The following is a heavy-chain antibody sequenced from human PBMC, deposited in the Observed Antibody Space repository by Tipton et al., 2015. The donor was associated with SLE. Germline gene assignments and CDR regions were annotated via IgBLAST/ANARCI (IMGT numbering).Heavy chain of an antibody. CDR2: IHHSGST. CDR1: GASISTSDW. Sequence: TLSLTCAVSGASISTSDWWTWVRQPPGSGLEWIGEIHHSGSTKYTPSLKSRVTISVDKSKNHFSLRLSSVTAADTAVYYCARDLGRLYFDYWGQGTLVTVSS. D-gene: IGHD3-16*01. J-gene: IGHJ4*02. CDR3: ARDLGRLYFDY. V-gene: IGHV4-4*02.